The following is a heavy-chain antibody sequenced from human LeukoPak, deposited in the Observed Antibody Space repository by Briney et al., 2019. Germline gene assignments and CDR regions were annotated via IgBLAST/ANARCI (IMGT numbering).Heavy chain of an antibody. V-gene: IGHV4-4*02. J-gene: IGHJ3*02. CDR2: IYHSGST. Sequence: SGTLSLTCAVSGGSISSSNWWSWVRQPPGKGLEWIGEIYHSGSTNYNPSLKSRVTISVDKSKNQFSLKLSSVTAADTAVYYCARRQLLVGATRAFDIWGQGTMVTVSS. CDR1: GGSISSSNW. D-gene: IGHD1-26*01. CDR3: ARRQLLVGATRAFDI.